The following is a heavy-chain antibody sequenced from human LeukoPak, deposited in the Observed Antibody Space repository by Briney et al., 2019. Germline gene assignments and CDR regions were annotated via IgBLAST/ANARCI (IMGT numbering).Heavy chain of an antibody. CDR3: VRCPLAFYDRSGYPRVWFDS. V-gene: IGHV4-30-2*01. D-gene: IGHD3-22*01. J-gene: IGHJ5*01. Sequence: SETLSLTCAVCGGSISSGGSSWSWIRQPPGKGLEWIGYIYHTGYIDHSGSAYYNPSLRNRVTISVDKSKNQFPLELSSVTVADTAVYYCVRCPLAFYDRSGYPRVWFDSWGQGTLVTVSS. CDR2: IYHTGYIDHSGSA. CDR1: GGSISSGGSS.